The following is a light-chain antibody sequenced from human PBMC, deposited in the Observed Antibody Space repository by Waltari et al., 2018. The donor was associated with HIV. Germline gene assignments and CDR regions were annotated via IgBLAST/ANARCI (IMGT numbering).Light chain of an antibody. CDR2: WTS. V-gene: IGKV4-1*01. CDR1: QSVFYSSTNRSY. J-gene: IGKJ2*01. Sequence: DIVMNQSPDSLAVSLSERATINCKSTQSVFYSSTNRSYLAWFQQRPRQAPKLLMSWTSTREFGVPDRFTGSGSGTDFTLTISSLQAEDVAVYYCHQYYSPPYTFGQGTKLEI. CDR3: HQYYSPPYT.